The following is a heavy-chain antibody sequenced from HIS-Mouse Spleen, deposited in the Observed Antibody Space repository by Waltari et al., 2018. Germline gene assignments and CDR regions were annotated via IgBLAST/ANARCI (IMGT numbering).Heavy chain of an antibody. CDR2: IKQDGSEK. V-gene: IGHV3-7*01. CDR3: ARERRGPGWFDP. Sequence: EVQLVESGGGLVQPGGSLRLSCAASVFTFISYWMSWVRQAPGKGLEWVANIKQDGSEKYYVDSVKGRFTISRDNAKNSLYLQMNSLRAEDTAVYYCARERRGPGWFDPWGQGTLVTVSS. D-gene: IGHD5-12*01. J-gene: IGHJ5*02. CDR1: VFTFISYW.